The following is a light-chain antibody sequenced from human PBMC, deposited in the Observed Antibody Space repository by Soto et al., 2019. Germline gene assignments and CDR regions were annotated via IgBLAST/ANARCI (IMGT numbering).Light chain of an antibody. CDR3: CSTTHKKTVI. CDR2: DVS. J-gene: IGLJ2*01. CDR1: SSDIGYYDY. V-gene: IGLV2-14*03. Sequence: QSALTQPASVSGSPGQSITISCTGTSSDIGYYDYVSWYQQHPGKAPKLIIFDVSNRPSGVSYRFSGSKSGNTASLTISGLQTEDEADYYCCSTTHKKTVIFGGGTKVTVL.